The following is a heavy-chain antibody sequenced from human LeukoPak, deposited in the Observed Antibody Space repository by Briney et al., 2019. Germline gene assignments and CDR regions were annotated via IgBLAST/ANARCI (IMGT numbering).Heavy chain of an antibody. CDR3: AKDLGYCSSTSSC. V-gene: IGHV3-30*02. Sequence: GGSLRLSCAASGFTFSSYAMSWVRQAPGKGLEWVAFIRYDGSNKYYADSVKGRFTISRDNSKNTLYLQMNSLRAEDTAVYYCAKDLGYCSSTSSCWGQGTLVTVSS. CDR1: GFTFSSYA. J-gene: IGHJ4*02. CDR2: IRYDGSNK. D-gene: IGHD2-2*01.